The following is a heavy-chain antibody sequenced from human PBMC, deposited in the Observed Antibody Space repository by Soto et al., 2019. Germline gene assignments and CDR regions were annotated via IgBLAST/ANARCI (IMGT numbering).Heavy chain of an antibody. CDR3: ARHSLWFGESGFYGMDV. V-gene: IGHV5-51*01. CDR1: GYSFTSYW. Sequence: GESLKISCKGSGYSFTSYWIGWVRQMPGKGLEWMGIIYPGDSDTRYSPSFQGQVTISADKSISTAYLQWSSLKASDTAMYYCARHSLWFGESGFYGMDVWGQGTTVTVSS. J-gene: IGHJ6*02. CDR2: IYPGDSDT. D-gene: IGHD3-10*01.